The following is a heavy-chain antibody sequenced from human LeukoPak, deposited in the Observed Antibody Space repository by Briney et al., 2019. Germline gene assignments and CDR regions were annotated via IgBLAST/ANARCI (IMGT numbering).Heavy chain of an antibody. CDR1: GFTFSDYY. V-gene: IGHV3-11*04. Sequence: GGSLRLSCAASGFTFSDYYMSWIRQAPGKGLEWVSYISSSGSAIKYADSVKGRFTISRDNAKNSLYLQMNSLRADDTAMYYCARVRGSYCSDYWGQRTLVTVSS. CDR2: ISSSGSAI. D-gene: IGHD1-26*01. CDR3: ARVRGSYCSDY. J-gene: IGHJ4*02.